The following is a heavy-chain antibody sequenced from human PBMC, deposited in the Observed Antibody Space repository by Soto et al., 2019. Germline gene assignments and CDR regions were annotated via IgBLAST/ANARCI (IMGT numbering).Heavy chain of an antibody. CDR1: GFSFVDYA. J-gene: IGHJ1*01. CDR3: TIQGELTIKGIES. V-gene: IGHV3-49*04. CDR2: IKSKAYGGTP. D-gene: IGHD5-12*01. Sequence: PGGSVRLSCSGSGFSFVDYAVSWVRQAPGKGLEWVGFIKSKAYGGTPDDAASVTGRFTISRDDSKGIAHLQLNSLKNEDTGIYYCTIQGELTIKGIESWGQGTLLTVSS.